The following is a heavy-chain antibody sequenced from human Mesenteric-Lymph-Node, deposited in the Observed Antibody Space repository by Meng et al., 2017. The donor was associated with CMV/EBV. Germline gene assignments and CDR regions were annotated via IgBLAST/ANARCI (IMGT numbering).Heavy chain of an antibody. V-gene: IGHV1-18*01. CDR3: AREKSYGDYVHY. J-gene: IGHJ4*02. CDR2: ISAYNGNT. CDR1: GYTFTSYG. D-gene: IGHD4-17*01. Sequence: SCKASGYTFTSYGISWVRQAPGQGLEWMGWISAYNGNTNYAQKLQGRVTMTTDTSTSTAYMELRSLRSDDTAVYYCAREKSYGDYVHYWGQGTLVTVSS.